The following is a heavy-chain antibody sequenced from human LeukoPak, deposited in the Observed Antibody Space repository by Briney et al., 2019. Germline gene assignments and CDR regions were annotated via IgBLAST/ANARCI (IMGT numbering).Heavy chain of an antibody. CDR2: INHSGST. J-gene: IGHJ5*02. V-gene: IGHV4-39*07. CDR1: GVSISSSNSY. Sequence: SETLSLTCTVSGVSISSSNSYWGWIRQPPGKGLEWIGEINHSGSTNYNPSLKSRVTISVDTSKNQFSLKLSSVTAADTAVYYCARGRTLWFGERRHWFDPWGQGTLVTVSS. D-gene: IGHD3-10*01. CDR3: ARGRTLWFGERRHWFDP.